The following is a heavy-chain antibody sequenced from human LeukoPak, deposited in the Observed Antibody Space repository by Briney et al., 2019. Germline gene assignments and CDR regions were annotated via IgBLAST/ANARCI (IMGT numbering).Heavy chain of an antibody. CDR1: GYTFTSYY. CDR3: AIRDADSSSWYPGDY. J-gene: IGHJ4*02. D-gene: IGHD6-13*01. V-gene: IGHV1-46*01. CDR2: INPSGGST. Sequence: ASVKVSCKASGYTFTSYYMHWVRQAPGQGLEWMGIINPSGGSTSYAQKFQGRVTMTRDMSTSTAYMELSSLRSEDTAVYYCAIRDADSSSWYPGDYWGQGTLVTVSS.